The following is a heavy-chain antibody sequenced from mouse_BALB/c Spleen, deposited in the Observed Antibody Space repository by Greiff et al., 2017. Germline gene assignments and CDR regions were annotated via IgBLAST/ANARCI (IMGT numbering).Heavy chain of an antibody. CDR2: INPGSGGT. CDR3: ARDYGSSPLGY. CDR1: GYAFTNYL. V-gene: IGHV1-54*01. D-gene: IGHD1-1*01. Sequence: QVQLKQSGAELVRPGTSVKVSCKASGYAFTNYLIEWVKQRPGQGLEWIGVINPGSGGTNYNEKFKGKATLTADKSSSTAYMQLSSLTSDDSAVYFCARDYGSSPLGYWGQGTLVTVSA. J-gene: IGHJ3*01.